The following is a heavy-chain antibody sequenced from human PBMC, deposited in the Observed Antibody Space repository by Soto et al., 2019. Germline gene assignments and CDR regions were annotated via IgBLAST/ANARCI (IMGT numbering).Heavy chain of an antibody. V-gene: IGHV1-18*01. CDR2: ISAYNGNT. CDR3: VRASYGITGTTVYMDV. J-gene: IGHJ6*03. D-gene: IGHD1-7*01. CDR1: GYTFTSYG. Sequence: ASVKVSCKASGYTFTSYGISWVRQAPGQGLEWMGWISAYNGNTNYAQKLQGRVTMTTDTSTSTAYMELRSLRSDDTAVYYCVRASYGITGTTVYMDVWGKGTTVTVSS.